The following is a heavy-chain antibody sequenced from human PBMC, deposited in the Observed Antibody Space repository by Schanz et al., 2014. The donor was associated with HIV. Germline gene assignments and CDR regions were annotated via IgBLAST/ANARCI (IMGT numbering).Heavy chain of an antibody. CDR1: GGSFSSFS. J-gene: IGHJ5*02. Sequence: QVQLVQSGAEVKKPGSSVQVSCKASGGSFSSFSITWVRQAPGQGLEWMGGIIPMFGSANYAQKFLGRVTMSADESTSTGYMDLSNLRSDDTAVYYCATCLITIGCSSWGQGTLVTVSP. CDR2: IIPMFGSA. CDR3: ATCLITIGCSS. V-gene: IGHV1-69*01. D-gene: IGHD1-1*01.